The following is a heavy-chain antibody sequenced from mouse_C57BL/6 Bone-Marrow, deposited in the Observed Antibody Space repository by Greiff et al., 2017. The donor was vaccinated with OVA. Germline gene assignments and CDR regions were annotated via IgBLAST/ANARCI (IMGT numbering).Heavy chain of an antibody. CDR1: GYSFTDYN. CDR3: AFYYGSSYRYFDV. Sequence: VQLQQSGPELVKPGASVKISCKASGYSFTDYNMNWVKQSNGKSLEWIGVINPNYGTTSYNQKFKGKATLTVYQSSSTAYMQLNSLTSEDSAVYYCAFYYGSSYRYFDVWGTGTTVTVSS. V-gene: IGHV1-39*01. D-gene: IGHD1-1*01. J-gene: IGHJ1*03. CDR2: INPNYGTT.